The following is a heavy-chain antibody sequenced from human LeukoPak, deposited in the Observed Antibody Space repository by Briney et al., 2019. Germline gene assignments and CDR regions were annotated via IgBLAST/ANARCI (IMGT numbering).Heavy chain of an antibody. CDR3: AKNTFGGVIVQN. V-gene: IGHV3-23*01. D-gene: IGHD3-16*02. CDR2: ISGSGGTT. J-gene: IGHJ4*02. CDR1: GFTFSSYA. Sequence: QPGGSLRLSCAASGFTFSSYAMSWVRQAPGKGLEWVSAISGSGGTTYYADSVKGRFTISRDNSKNTLYLQMNSLRAEDTAVYYCAKNTFGGVIVQNWGQGTLVTVSS.